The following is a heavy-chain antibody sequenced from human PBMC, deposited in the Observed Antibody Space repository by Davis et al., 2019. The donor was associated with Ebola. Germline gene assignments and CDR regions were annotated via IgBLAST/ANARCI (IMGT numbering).Heavy chain of an antibody. CDR3: ARDEAAAAWYFDL. Sequence: GESLKISCAASGFTFSSYAMHWVRQAPGKGLEWVAVIWYDGSNKYYADSVKGRFTISRDNSKNTLYLQMNSLRAEDTAVYYCARDEAAAAWYFDLWGRGTLVTVSS. CDR1: GFTFSSYA. D-gene: IGHD6-13*01. CDR2: IWYDGSNK. J-gene: IGHJ2*01. V-gene: IGHV3-33*08.